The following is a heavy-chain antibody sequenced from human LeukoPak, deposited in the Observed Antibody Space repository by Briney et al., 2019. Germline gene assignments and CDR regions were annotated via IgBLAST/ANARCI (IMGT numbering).Heavy chain of an antibody. CDR3: ARGIAARPHWYFDL. V-gene: IGHV1-2*02. D-gene: IGHD6-6*01. Sequence: ASVKVSCKASGYTFTGYYMHWVRQAPGQGLEWMGWINPNSGGTNYAQKFQGRVTMTRDTSISTAYMELSRLRSDDTAVYYCARGIAARPHWYFDLWGRGTLVTVSP. J-gene: IGHJ2*01. CDR1: GYTFTGYY. CDR2: INPNSGGT.